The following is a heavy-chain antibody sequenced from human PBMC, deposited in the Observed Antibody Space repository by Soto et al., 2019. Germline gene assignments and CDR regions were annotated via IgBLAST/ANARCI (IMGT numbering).Heavy chain of an antibody. V-gene: IGHV4-4*02. CDR3: ARVSGSYYYGMDV. Sequence: QVQLQESGPGLVKPSGTLSLTCAVSGGSISSSNWWSWVRQPPGKGLEWIGEIYHSGSTNYHPSLKRRVTMSVDKCKNQFSLKLSSVTAADTAVYYCARVSGSYYYGMDVWGQGTTVTVSS. CDR2: IYHSGST. J-gene: IGHJ6*02. D-gene: IGHD1-26*01. CDR1: GGSISSSNW.